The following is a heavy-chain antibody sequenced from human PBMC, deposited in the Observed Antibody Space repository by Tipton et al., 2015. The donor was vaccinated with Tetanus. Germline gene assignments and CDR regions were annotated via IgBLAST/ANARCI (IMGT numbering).Heavy chain of an antibody. D-gene: IGHD6-25*01. J-gene: IGHJ4*02. CDR1: GFTSSNYK. CDR2: ISSTSRYI. CDR3: VSGSALDY. V-gene: IGHV3-21*01. Sequence: SLRLSCEVSGFTSSNYKMNWVRQAPGRGLEWVSSISSTSRYIYYAESVKGRFTISRDNAKNSLFLEMNSLRGDDTAVYFCVSGSALDYWGQGTLITVSS.